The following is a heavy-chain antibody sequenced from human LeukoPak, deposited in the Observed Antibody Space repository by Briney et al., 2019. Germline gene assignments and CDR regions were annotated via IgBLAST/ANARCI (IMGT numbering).Heavy chain of an antibody. CDR3: ARVSGVGATTNYFDY. CDR1: GGTFSSYA. J-gene: IGHJ4*02. Sequence: SVKVSCKASGGTFSSYAISWVRQAPGQGLEWMGRIIPIFGTANYAQKFQGRVTITTDESTSTAYMELSSLRSEDTAVYYCARVSGVGATTNYFDYWGQGTLVTVSS. V-gene: IGHV1-69*05. CDR2: IIPIFGTA. D-gene: IGHD1-26*01.